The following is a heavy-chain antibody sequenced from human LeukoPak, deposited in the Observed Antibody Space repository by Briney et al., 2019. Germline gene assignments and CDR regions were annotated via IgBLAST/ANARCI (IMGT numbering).Heavy chain of an antibody. J-gene: IGHJ4*02. CDR3: ARDTTWSGYYRLDY. CDR1: GFTFSSYS. D-gene: IGHD3-3*01. CDR2: ISSSSSYI. V-gene: IGHV3-21*01. Sequence: AGGSLRLSCAASGFTFSSYSMNWVRQAPGKGLEWVSSISSSSSYIYCADSVKGRFTISRDNAKNSLYLQMNSLRAEDTAVYYCARDTTWSGYYRLDYWGQGTLVTVSS.